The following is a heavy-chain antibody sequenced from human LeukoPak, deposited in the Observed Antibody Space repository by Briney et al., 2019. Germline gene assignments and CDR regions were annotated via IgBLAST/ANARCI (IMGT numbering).Heavy chain of an antibody. CDR1: VFTPSSYA. CDR3: AKDATVGGANYDFWSGYYSSGIYFDY. D-gene: IGHD3-3*01. Sequence: RGSLRPSCAASVFTPSSYAMSCVRQAPGKRLGWGSAISGTVGSTYSADPVKGLFTISRDNSKNTLYLHMNSLRAEDTAVYYCAKDATVGGANYDFWSGYYSSGIYFDYWGQGTLVTVSS. V-gene: IGHV3-23*01. J-gene: IGHJ4*02. CDR2: ISGTVGST.